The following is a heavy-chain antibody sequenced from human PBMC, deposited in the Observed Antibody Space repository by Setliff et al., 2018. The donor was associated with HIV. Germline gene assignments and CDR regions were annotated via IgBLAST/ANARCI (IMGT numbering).Heavy chain of an antibody. CDR2: INHSGST. D-gene: IGHD3-22*01. V-gene: IGHV4-34*01. J-gene: IGHJ6*02. Sequence: SETLSLTCAVYGGSFSGYDWSWIRQPPGKGLEWIGEINHSGSTNYNPSLKSRVTISVDTSKNQFSLKLYSVTAADTSVYYCAREIGDYYDSSGYYPPTDYYYGMDVWGQGTTVTVSS. CDR1: GGSFSGYD. CDR3: AREIGDYYDSSGYYPPTDYYYGMDV.